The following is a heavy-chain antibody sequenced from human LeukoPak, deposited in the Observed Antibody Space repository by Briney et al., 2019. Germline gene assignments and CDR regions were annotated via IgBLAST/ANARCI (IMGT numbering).Heavy chain of an antibody. Sequence: GGSLRLSCAASRFTFGSYSMNWVRQAPGKGLEWVSSISSSSSYIYYADSVKGRFTISRDNAKNSLYPQMNSLRAEDTAVYYCARVLARQRLVGGYFYYYGMDVWGQGTTVTVSS. CDR2: ISSSSSYI. CDR1: RFTFGSYS. D-gene: IGHD6-13*01. J-gene: IGHJ6*02. CDR3: ARVLARQRLVGGYFYYYGMDV. V-gene: IGHV3-21*01.